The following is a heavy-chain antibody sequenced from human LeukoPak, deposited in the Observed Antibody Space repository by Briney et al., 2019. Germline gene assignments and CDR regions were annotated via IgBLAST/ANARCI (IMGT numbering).Heavy chain of an antibody. J-gene: IGHJ4*01. CDR1: GFTFSSYA. Sequence: PGGSLRLSCAASGFTFSSYAMSWVRQAPGKGLEWVSVISGSGGSTYYADSVKGRFTISRDNSKNTLHLQMNSLRAEDTAEYYCAKDAPRTGSTSWTTYYFDYWGQGTLVTVSS. D-gene: IGHD6-13*01. V-gene: IGHV3-23*01. CDR3: AKDAPRTGSTSWTTYYFDY. CDR2: ISGSGGST.